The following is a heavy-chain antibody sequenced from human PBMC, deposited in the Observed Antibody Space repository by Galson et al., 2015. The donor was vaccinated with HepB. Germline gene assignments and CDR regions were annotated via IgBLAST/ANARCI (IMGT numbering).Heavy chain of an antibody. CDR1: GFTFSDYY. CDR3: ARESSAGYFDY. CDR2: IRSSGNTI. D-gene: IGHD3-10*01. Sequence: SLRLSCAASGFTFSDYYMSWIRQAPGKGLEWVSYIRSSGNTIYYGDSVRGRFTMSRDNAKNSLYLQMNSLRAEDTAMYYCARESSAGYFDYWGQGTLDTVSS. J-gene: IGHJ4*02. V-gene: IGHV3-11*01.